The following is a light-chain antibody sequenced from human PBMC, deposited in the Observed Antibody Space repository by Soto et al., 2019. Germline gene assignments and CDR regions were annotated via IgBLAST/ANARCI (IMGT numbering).Light chain of an antibody. V-gene: IGLV2-14*02. CDR2: EGS. CDR3: SSYASSTTPYV. Sequence: QSVLTQPASVSGSPGQSITISCTGTSSDVGSYNLVSLYQQHPGKAPKLMIYEGSKRPSGVSNRFSGSKSGNTASLTISGLQAEDEADYYCSSYASSTTPYVFGTGTKLTVL. CDR1: SSDVGSYNL. J-gene: IGLJ1*01.